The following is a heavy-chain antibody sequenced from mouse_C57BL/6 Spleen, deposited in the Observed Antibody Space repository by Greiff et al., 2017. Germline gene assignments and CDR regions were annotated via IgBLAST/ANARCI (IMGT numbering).Heavy chain of an antibody. V-gene: IGHV1-18*01. Sequence: EVQLQQSGPELVKPGASVKIPCKASGYKFTDYNMDWVKQSNGKSLEWIGDINPNNGGTIYNQKFKGKATLTVDKSSSTAYMELRSLTSENTAVYDCALSDYYGSSSFDYWGQGTTLTVSS. D-gene: IGHD1-1*01. J-gene: IGHJ2*01. CDR1: GYKFTDYN. CDR2: INPNNGGT. CDR3: ALSDYYGSSSFDY.